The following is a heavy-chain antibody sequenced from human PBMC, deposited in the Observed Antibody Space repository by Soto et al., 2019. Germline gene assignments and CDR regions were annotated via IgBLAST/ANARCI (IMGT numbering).Heavy chain of an antibody. CDR1: GGSFSGYD. V-gene: IGHV4-34*01. CDR2: INHSGIT. J-gene: IGHJ4*02. CDR3: AICSPRPPLQWYQLRAKQVFDY. Sequence: PWETLSLTGAVYGGSFSGYDWSWIRQPPGKGLEWIGEINHSGITNYNPSLKSRVTISVEKSKNQFSLKLSSVTAADTAVYYFAICSPRPPLQWYQLRAKQVFDYWGQRTLVTVSS. D-gene: IGHD2-2*01.